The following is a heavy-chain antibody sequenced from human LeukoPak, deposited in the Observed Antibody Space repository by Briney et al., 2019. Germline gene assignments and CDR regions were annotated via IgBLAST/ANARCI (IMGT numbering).Heavy chain of an antibody. CDR1: GYTFTSYD. Sequence: ASVKVSCKASGYTFTSYDINWVRQAPGQGLEWMGWMNPNSGNTVYAQKFQGRVTITRNTSISTAYMELSSLRSEDTAVYYCARGGLEHPDYWGQGTLVTVSS. CDR3: ARGGLEHPDY. J-gene: IGHJ4*02. V-gene: IGHV1-8*03. CDR2: MNPNSGNT. D-gene: IGHD1/OR15-1a*01.